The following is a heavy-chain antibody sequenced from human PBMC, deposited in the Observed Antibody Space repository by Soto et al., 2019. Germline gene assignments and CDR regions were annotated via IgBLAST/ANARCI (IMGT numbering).Heavy chain of an antibody. J-gene: IGHJ4*02. V-gene: IGHV1-58*01. D-gene: IGHD2-2*02. CDR3: ARDMGYCSSTSCYSEFDY. Sequence: QMPLVQSGPEVKKPGTSVKVSCKASGFTFTSSAVQWVRQARGQRLEWIGWIVVGSGNTNYAQKFQERVTMTTDTSTSTAYMELRSLRSDDTAVYYCARDMGYCSSTSCYSEFDYWGQGTLVTVSS. CDR2: IVVGSGNT. CDR1: GFTFTSSA.